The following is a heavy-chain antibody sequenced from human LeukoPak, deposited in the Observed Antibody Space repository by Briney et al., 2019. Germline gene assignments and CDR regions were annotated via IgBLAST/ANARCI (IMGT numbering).Heavy chain of an antibody. Sequence: SETLSLTCAVYGGSFSGYYWSWMREPPGKGLEWIGEINHSGSTNYNPSLKRRVTISVDTSKNQFSLKLSSVTAADTAEYYCAKPVWNGYYANWFDPWGQGTLVTVSS. V-gene: IGHV4-34*01. CDR2: INHSGST. CDR1: GGSFSGYY. D-gene: IGHD3-3*01. J-gene: IGHJ5*02. CDR3: AKPVWNGYYANWFDP.